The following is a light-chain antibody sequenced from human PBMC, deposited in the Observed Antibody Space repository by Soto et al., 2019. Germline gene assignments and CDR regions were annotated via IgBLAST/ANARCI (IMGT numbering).Light chain of an antibody. CDR2: EVS. V-gene: IGLV2-14*01. CDR1: SSDGGAYNY. J-gene: IGLJ1*01. Sequence: QSALTQPASVPGSPGQSITISCTGTSSDGGAYNYVSWYQQHPGKAPKLMIYEVSNRPSGVSNRFSGSKSGNTASLTISGLQAEDEADYYCSSYTSSSTLYVFGTGTKLTVL. CDR3: SSYTSSSTLYV.